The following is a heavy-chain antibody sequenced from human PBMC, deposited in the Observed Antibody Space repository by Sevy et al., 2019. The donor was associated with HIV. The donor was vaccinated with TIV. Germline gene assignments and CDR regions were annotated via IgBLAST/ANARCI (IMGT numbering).Heavy chain of an antibody. CDR3: AKETTYYYDSSGYRNDAFDI. Sequence: GGSLRLSCAASGFTFDDYAMHWVRQAPGKGLEWFSGISWNSGSIGYADSVKGRFTISRDNAKNSLYLQMNSLRAEDTALYYCAKETTYYYDSSGYRNDAFDIWGQGTMVTVSS. CDR2: ISWNSGSI. J-gene: IGHJ3*02. CDR1: GFTFDDYA. D-gene: IGHD3-22*01. V-gene: IGHV3-9*01.